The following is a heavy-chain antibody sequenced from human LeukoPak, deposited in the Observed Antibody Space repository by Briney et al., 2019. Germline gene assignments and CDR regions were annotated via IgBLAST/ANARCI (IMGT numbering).Heavy chain of an antibody. D-gene: IGHD6-19*01. J-gene: IGHJ4*02. CDR1: GYTFTNYA. V-gene: IGHV1-3*01. CDR3: ARVPKGARSSGWYEPAFDY. CDR2: INAGNGNT. Sequence: ASVKVSCKASGYTFTNYAMHWVRQAPGQRLEWMGWINAGNGNTKYSQKFQGRVTITRDTSASTAYMELSSLRSEDTAVYYCARVPKGARSSGWYEPAFDYWGQGTLATVSS.